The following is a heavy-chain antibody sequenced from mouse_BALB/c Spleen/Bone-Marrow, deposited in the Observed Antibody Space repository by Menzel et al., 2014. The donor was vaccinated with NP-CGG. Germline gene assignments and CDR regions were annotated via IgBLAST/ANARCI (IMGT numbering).Heavy chain of an antibody. Sequence: EVKLMESGAELAKPGASVKLSCTASGFNIKDTYMHWVKQRPEQGLEWIGRIDPANGNTKYDPKFQGKATITADTSSNTAYLQLSSLTSEDTAVYYCATYYRYDRRFAYWGQGTLVTVSA. D-gene: IGHD2-14*01. J-gene: IGHJ3*01. V-gene: IGHV14-3*02. CDR3: ATYYRYDRRFAY. CDR1: GFNIKDTY. CDR2: IDPANGNT.